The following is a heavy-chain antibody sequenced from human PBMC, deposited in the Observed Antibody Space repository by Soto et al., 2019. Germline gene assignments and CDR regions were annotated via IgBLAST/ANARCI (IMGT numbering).Heavy chain of an antibody. CDR2: ISSSGSYT. CDR1: GFTFSDYY. Sequence: QMQLVESGGGLVKPGGSLRLSCVASGFTFSDYYMSWFRQAPGKGLEWVSYISSSGSYTNSAESVKGRFTISRDNARNSLYLQMNSLRAEDTTVYYCARSRWAFDAFDIWGQGTMVTVSS. CDR3: ARSRWAFDAFDI. J-gene: IGHJ3*02. V-gene: IGHV3-11*06. D-gene: IGHD6-13*01.